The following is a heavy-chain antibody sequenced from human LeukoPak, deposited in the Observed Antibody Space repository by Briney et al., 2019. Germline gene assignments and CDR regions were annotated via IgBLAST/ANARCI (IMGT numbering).Heavy chain of an antibody. Sequence: PSETLSLTCTVSGGSISSSSYYWGWIRQPPGKGLEWIGSIYYSGSTYYNPSLKSRVTISVDTSKNQFSLKLSSVTAADTAVYYCARSQYYDSSGYYPTYNWFDPWGREPWSPSPQ. CDR3: ARSQYYDSSGYYPTYNWFDP. J-gene: IGHJ5*02. V-gene: IGHV4-39*01. CDR1: GGSISSSSYY. D-gene: IGHD3-22*01. CDR2: IYYSGST.